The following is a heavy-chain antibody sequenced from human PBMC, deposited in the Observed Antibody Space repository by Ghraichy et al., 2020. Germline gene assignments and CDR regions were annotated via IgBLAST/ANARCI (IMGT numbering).Heavy chain of an antibody. V-gene: IGHV4-39*01. CDR3: AGSFTVIRYFDL. D-gene: IGHD4-23*01. J-gene: IGHJ2*01. Sequence: SQTLSLTCAVSGGSTTSSNYYWGWIRQTPGKGLEWIGSIHHSGSTYYNPSLKSRLTISADTSKNQFSLKLSSVTAADTAVYYCAGSFTVIRYFDLWGRGTLVTVSS. CDR2: IHHSGST. CDR1: GGSTTSSNYY.